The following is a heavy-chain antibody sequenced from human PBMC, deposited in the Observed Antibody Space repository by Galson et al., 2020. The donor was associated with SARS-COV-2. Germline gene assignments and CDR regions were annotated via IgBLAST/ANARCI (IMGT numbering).Heavy chain of an antibody. CDR1: GYAFPKYT. CDR2: MHVNNGNM. J-gene: IGHJ4*02. V-gene: IGHV7-4-1*02. D-gene: IGHD5-12*01. CDR3: ATRGETGYGY. Sequence: ASVKVSCKASGYAFPKYTINWVRQAPGQGLEWMGWMHVNNGNMEYAQDFIGRFVFSSDSSVSTAYLEIKSLKPEDTAIYYCATRGETGYGYWGQGTLVTVSS.